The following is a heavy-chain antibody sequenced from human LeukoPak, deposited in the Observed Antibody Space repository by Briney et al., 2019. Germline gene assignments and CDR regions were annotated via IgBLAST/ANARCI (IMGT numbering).Heavy chain of an antibody. CDR1: GFIFSSYS. V-gene: IGHV3-23*01. Sequence: HTGGSLRLSCAASGFIFSSYSMSWVRQAPGKGLEWVSGISASGGSTYYADSVKGRFTISRDNSKNTEYLQMNSLRAEDTAIYYCAKGKVSYSSTWYGDYWGQGTLVTVSS. D-gene: IGHD6-13*01. CDR2: ISASGGST. CDR3: AKGKVSYSSTWYGDY. J-gene: IGHJ4*02.